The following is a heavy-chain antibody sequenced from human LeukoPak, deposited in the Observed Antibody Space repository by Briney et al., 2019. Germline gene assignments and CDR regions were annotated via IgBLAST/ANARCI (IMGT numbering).Heavy chain of an antibody. D-gene: IGHD2-15*01. CDR1: GGSFSGYY. CDR3: ARGRIAATLRY. CDR2: INHSGST. J-gene: IGHJ4*02. V-gene: IGHV4-34*01. Sequence: PSENLSLTCAVYGGSFSGYYWSWIRQPPGKGLEWIGEINHSGSTNYNPSLKSRVTISVDTSKNQFSLKLSSVTAADTAVYYCARGRIAATLRYWGQGTLVTVSS.